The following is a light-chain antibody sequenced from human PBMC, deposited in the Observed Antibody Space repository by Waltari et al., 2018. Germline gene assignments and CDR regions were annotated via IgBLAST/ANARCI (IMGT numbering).Light chain of an antibody. Sequence: DIVMTQSPDSLALSLGAMATINCKSGQSVLSSSNNKNYLSWYQQKPGQPPKLLIYWASTRQSGVPDRFSGSGSGTDFTLTISSLQAEDVAVYYCQQHYSSPRTFGQGTKVEVK. V-gene: IGKV4-1*01. J-gene: IGKJ1*01. CDR2: WAS. CDR3: QQHYSSPRT. CDR1: QSVLSSSNNKNY.